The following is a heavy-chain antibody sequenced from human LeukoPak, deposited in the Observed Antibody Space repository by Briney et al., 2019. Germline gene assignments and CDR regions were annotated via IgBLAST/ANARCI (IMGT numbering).Heavy chain of an antibody. Sequence: GGSLRLSCAASGFTFDDYAMHWVRQAPGKGLEWVSGISWNSGSIGYADSVKGRFTISRDNAKNSLYLQMNSLRAEDTAVYYCVKGGARYYDFWSGSQGQYNWFDPWGQGTLVTVSS. CDR1: GFTFDDYA. V-gene: IGHV3-9*01. D-gene: IGHD3-3*01. CDR2: ISWNSGSI. J-gene: IGHJ5*02. CDR3: VKGGARYYDFWSGSQGQYNWFDP.